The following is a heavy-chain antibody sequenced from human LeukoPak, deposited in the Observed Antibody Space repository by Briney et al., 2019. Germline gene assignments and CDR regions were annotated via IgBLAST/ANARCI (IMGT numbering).Heavy chain of an antibody. CDR1: GFTFSGSA. D-gene: IGHD2-21*01. CDR3: KGGGDYSGY. V-gene: IGHV3-73*01. CDR2: IRSKANNYAT. Sequence: GGSLRLSCAASGFTFSGSAMHWVRQASGKGLEWVGRIRSKANNYATTYAASVKGRVTISRDDSKNTAYLQMNSLKTEDTAVYYCKGGGDYSGYWGQGTLVIVSS. J-gene: IGHJ4*02.